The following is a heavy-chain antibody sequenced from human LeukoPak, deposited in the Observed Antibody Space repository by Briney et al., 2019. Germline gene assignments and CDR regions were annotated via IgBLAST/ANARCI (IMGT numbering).Heavy chain of an antibody. CDR2: ISYDESDK. CDR3: AKGVVAATNAAYYGMDV. J-gene: IGHJ6*02. D-gene: IGHD2-15*01. V-gene: IGHV3-30*18. Sequence: GRSLRLSCAASGFTFSNYGMHWVRQAPGKGLEWAAVISYDESDKYYADSVKGRFTISRDNSKNTLYLQMNSLRPEDTAVYYCAKGVVAATNAAYYGMDVWGQGTTVTVSS. CDR1: GFTFSNYG.